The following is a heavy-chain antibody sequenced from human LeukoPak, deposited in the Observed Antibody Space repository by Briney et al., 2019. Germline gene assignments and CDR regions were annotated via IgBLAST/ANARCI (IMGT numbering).Heavy chain of an antibody. Sequence: ASVKVSCKASGYTFTSYYMHWVRQAPGQGLEWMGIINPSGGSTSYAQKFQGRVTMTRDMSTSTVYMELSSLRSEDMAVYYCASGPTKKWELLVDYYYYYYMDVWGKGTTVTVSS. CDR2: INPSGGST. CDR3: ASGPTKKWELLVDYYYYYYMDV. V-gene: IGHV1-46*01. J-gene: IGHJ6*03. CDR1: GYTFTSYY. D-gene: IGHD1-26*01.